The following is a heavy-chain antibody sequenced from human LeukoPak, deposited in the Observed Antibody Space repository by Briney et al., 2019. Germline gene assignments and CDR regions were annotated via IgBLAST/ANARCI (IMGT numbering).Heavy chain of an antibody. Sequence: PSETLSLTCTVSGGSISSYYWSWIRQPPGKGLEWIGYIYYSGSTNYNPSLKSRVTISVDTSKNQFSLKLSSVTAADTAVYYCARLGTGTKDFDYWGQGTLVTVSS. CDR3: ARLGTGTKDFDY. V-gene: IGHV4-59*08. D-gene: IGHD1/OR15-1a*01. CDR1: GGSISSYY. J-gene: IGHJ4*02. CDR2: IYYSGST.